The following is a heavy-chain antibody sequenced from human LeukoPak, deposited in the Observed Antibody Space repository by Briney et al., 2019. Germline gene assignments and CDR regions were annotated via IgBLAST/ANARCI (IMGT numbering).Heavy chain of an antibody. V-gene: IGHV3-74*03. CDR2: IDEGGTNA. CDR1: GFTFSNHW. CDR3: IRDEALWRLDY. J-gene: IGHJ4*02. D-gene: IGHD2-21*01. Sequence: GGSLRLSCAASGFTFSNHWMHWVRQVPGKGLVWVSRIDEGGTNAMYADSVKGQFSISKDNAKNTVNLQMNSLRAEDTGVYYCIRDEALWRLDYWGQGTLATVSS.